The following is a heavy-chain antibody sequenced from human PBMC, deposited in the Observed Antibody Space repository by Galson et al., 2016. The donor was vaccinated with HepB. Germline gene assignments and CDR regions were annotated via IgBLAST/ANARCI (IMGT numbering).Heavy chain of an antibody. V-gene: IGHV3-30*03. D-gene: IGHD3-3*01. Sequence: SLRLSCAASGFSFSRYAMHWVRQAPGRGLEWVAVISHEGRKKYYADSVKGRFTISRDNSKNSLDLQMSTLRADDTAVYYCARGESIFAPWGQGTLVTVSS. CDR2: ISHEGRKK. CDR3: ARGESIFAP. J-gene: IGHJ5*02. CDR1: GFSFSRYA.